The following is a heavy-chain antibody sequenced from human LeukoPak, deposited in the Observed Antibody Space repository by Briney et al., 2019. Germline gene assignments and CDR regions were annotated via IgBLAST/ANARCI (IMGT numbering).Heavy chain of an antibody. J-gene: IGHJ4*02. Sequence: PSGTLSLTCAVSGGSISSSNWWSWVRQPPGKGLEWIGEIYHSGSTNYNPSLKSRVTVSVDKSKNQFSLKLSSVTAADTAVYYCARTAFYSGSLLGGEYYFDYWGQGTLVTVSS. CDR1: GGSISSSNW. V-gene: IGHV4-4*02. CDR3: ARTAFYSGSLLGGEYYFDY. D-gene: IGHD1-26*01. CDR2: IYHSGST.